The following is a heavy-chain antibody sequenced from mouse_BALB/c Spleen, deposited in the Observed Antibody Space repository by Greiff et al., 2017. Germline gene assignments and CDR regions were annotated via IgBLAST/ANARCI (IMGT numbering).Heavy chain of an antibody. V-gene: IGHV5-17*02. D-gene: IGHD2-1*01. Sequence: EVQVVESGGGLVQPGGSRKLSCAASGFTFSSFGMHWVRQAPEKGLEWVAYISSGSSTIYYADTVKGRFTISRDNPKNTLFLQMTSLRSEDTAMYYCAREEDGNYAMDYWGQGTSVTVSS. CDR2: ISSGSSTI. CDR1: GFTFSSFG. CDR3: AREEDGNYAMDY. J-gene: IGHJ4*01.